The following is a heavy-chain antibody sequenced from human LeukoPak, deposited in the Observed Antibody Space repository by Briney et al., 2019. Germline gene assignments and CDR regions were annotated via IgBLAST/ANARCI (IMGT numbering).Heavy chain of an antibody. CDR3: AKYRPITMVRGGNFDY. CDR1: GFTFSSYA. D-gene: IGHD3-10*01. CDR2: ISGSGGST. V-gene: IGHV3-23*01. Sequence: GGSLRLSCAASGFTFSSYAMSWVRQAPGKGLEWVSAISGSGGSTYYADSVKGRFTISRDNSKNTLYLQMNSRRAEDTAVYYCAKYRPITMVRGGNFDYWGQGTLVTVSS. J-gene: IGHJ4*02.